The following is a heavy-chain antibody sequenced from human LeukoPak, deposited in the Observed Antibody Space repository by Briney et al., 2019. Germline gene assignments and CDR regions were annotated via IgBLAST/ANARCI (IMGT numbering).Heavy chain of an antibody. Sequence: SQTLSLTCDISGDSVFTHSAAWNWIRQSPSRGLEWLGRTYYRSRWYNDYAVSVKSRITINPDTSKNQFSLQLNSVTPEDTAVYFCARESKDAFHIWGQGTMVTVSS. V-gene: IGHV6-1*01. J-gene: IGHJ3*02. CDR3: ARESKDAFHI. CDR2: TYYRSRWYN. CDR1: GDSVFTHSAA.